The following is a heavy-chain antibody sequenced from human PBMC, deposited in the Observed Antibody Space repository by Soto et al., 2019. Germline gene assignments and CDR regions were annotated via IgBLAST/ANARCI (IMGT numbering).Heavy chain of an antibody. CDR1: GFTFTDYG. D-gene: IGHD3-3*01. Sequence: QVQLVESGGGVVQPGRSLRLSCAASGFTFTDYGMHWVRQAPGKGLEWVAVISYDGSNKYYADSVKSRFTISRDNSKNTLYLQMNSLRAEDTAVYYCAKEGSITVFGVLIYYFDYWGQGTLVTVSS. J-gene: IGHJ4*02. CDR2: ISYDGSNK. CDR3: AKEGSITVFGVLIYYFDY. V-gene: IGHV3-30*18.